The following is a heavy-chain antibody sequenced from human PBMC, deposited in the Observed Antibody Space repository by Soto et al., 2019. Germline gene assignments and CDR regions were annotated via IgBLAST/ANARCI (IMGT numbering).Heavy chain of an antibody. V-gene: IGHV4-30-4*01. CDR3: ARRSSSWSDDAFDI. CDR1: GGSISSGDYY. Sequence: QVQLQESGPGLVKPSQTLSLTCTVSGGSISSGDYYWSWIRQPPGKGLEWIGYIYYSGSTYYNPSLKSRVTISVDTSKTQSSLKRSSVTAADTAVYYCARRSSSWSDDAFDIWGQGTMVTVSS. D-gene: IGHD6-13*01. CDR2: IYYSGST. J-gene: IGHJ3*02.